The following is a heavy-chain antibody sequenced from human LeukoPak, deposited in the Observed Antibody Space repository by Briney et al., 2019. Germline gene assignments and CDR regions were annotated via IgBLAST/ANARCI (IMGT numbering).Heavy chain of an antibody. CDR3: ARGSSAQRY. V-gene: IGHV4-34*01. CDR2: INHSGST. J-gene: IGHJ4*02. D-gene: IGHD3-22*01. Sequence: ASETLSLTCAVYGGSFSGYYWSWIRQPPGKGLEWIGEINHSGSTNYNPSLKSRVTISVDTSKKQFSLKLSSVTAADTAVYYCARGSSAQRYRGQGTLVTVSS. CDR1: GGSFSGYY.